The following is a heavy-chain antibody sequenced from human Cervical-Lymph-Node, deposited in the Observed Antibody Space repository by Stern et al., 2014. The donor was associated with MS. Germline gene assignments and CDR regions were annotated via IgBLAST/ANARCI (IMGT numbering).Heavy chain of an antibody. CDR3: ARGRSGYSN. CDR1: GFIFSDYY. V-gene: IGHV3-11*01. J-gene: IGHJ4*02. Sequence: QMQLVQSGGGLVKPGGSLRLSCAASGFIFSDYYMTWIRQAPGKGLEWVSYIGNTGSCTYYADSVKGRFTVSRDNAKNSLYLQMSSLGVEDTAVYYCARGRSGYSNWGQGTLVTVSS. D-gene: IGHD5-12*01. CDR2: IGNTGSCT.